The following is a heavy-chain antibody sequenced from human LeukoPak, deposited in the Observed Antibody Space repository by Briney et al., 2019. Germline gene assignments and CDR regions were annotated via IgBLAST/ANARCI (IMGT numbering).Heavy chain of an antibody. CDR3: ARRWVYDKRAFDA. CDR2: IYYTGTT. Sequence: SETLSLTCTVSGGSISGTYYRSWIRQPPGKGLEWIGYIYYTGTTDSNPSLKSRVTISLDTSKNQFSLNLSSVTAADTAVYYCARRWVYDKRAFDAWGQGTMVTVSS. J-gene: IGHJ3*01. D-gene: IGHD3-16*01. CDR1: GGSISGTYY. V-gene: IGHV4-59*08.